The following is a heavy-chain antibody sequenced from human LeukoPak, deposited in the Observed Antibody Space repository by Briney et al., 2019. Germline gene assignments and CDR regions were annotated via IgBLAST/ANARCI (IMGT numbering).Heavy chain of an antibody. D-gene: IGHD5-18*01. CDR2: ISHSGST. Sequence: SETLSLTCTVSGYSISSGYYWGWIRQPPGKGLEWIGSISHSGSTYYNPSLKSRVTISVDTSKNQFSLKLSSVTAADTAVYYCARDRGGYSYGYDAFDIWGQGTMVTVSS. J-gene: IGHJ3*02. CDR3: ARDRGGYSYGYDAFDI. CDR1: GYSISSGYY. V-gene: IGHV4-38-2*02.